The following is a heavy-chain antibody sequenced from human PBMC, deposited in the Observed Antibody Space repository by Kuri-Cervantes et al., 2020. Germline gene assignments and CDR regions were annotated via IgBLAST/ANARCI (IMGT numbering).Heavy chain of an antibody. D-gene: IGHD7-27*01. CDR3: ARGLQLGIDAFDI. V-gene: IGHV4-34*01. CDR2: INHSGST. CDR1: GGSFSGYY. Sequence: SETLSLTCAVYGGSFSGYYWSWIRQPPGKGLEWIGEINHSGSTNYNPSLKSRVTISVDTSKNQFSLKLSSVTAADTAAYYCARGLQLGIDAFDIWGQGTMVTVSS. J-gene: IGHJ3*02.